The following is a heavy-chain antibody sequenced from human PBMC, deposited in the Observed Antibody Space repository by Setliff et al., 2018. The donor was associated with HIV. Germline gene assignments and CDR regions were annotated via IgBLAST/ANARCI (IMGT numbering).Heavy chain of an antibody. Sequence: SETLSLTCTVSGGSISSDDYYWSWIRQPPGKGLEWIGRIYSSGSTYYQPSLQGRVSMSIDSSKNHFSLSLRYVTAADTAVYYCARSFSGRYFWSGYYTGPDPKGENAFDIWGQGTMVTVSS. CDR1: GGSISSDDYY. D-gene: IGHD3-3*01. V-gene: IGHV4-39*02. J-gene: IGHJ3*02. CDR2: IYSSGST. CDR3: ARSFSGRYFWSGYYTGPDPKGENAFDI.